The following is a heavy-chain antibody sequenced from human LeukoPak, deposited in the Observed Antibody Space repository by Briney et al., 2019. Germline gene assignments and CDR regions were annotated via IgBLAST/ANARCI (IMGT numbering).Heavy chain of an antibody. CDR3: ARDHPIAVETVPYFDY. V-gene: IGHV1-46*01. Sequence: GASVTLSCTASGYTFTSYYMHWVRQAPGQGLEWMGIINTSGGSTSYAQKFQGRVTMTRDTSTSTVYMELSSLRSEDTAVYYCARDHPIAVETVPYFDYWGQGTLVTVSS. D-gene: IGHD6-19*01. CDR1: GYTFTSYY. CDR2: INTSGGST. J-gene: IGHJ4*02.